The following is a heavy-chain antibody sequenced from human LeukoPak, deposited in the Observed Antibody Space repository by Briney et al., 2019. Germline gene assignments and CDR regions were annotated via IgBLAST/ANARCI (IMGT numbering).Heavy chain of an antibody. CDR3: ARGGIATVQFDP. CDR2: INAGNGNT. D-gene: IGHD2-21*01. CDR1: GYTFTSYA. Sequence: ASVKVSCKASGYTFTSYAVHWVRQVPGQRLEWMGWINAGNGNTKYSQKFQGRVTITRDTSASTAYMELSSLRSEDTAVYYCARGGIATVQFDPWGQGTLVTLSS. J-gene: IGHJ5*02. V-gene: IGHV1-3*01.